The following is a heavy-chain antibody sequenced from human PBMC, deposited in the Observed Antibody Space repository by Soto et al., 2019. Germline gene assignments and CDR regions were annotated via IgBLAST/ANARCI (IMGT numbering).Heavy chain of an antibody. J-gene: IGHJ4*02. CDR2: ISGSGGST. CDR3: AKDLYVLRYFDWLLHFDY. CDR1: GFTFSSYA. D-gene: IGHD3-9*01. Sequence: PGGSLRLSCAASGFTFSSYAMSWVRQAPGKGLEWVSAISGSGGSTYYADSVKGRFTISRDNSKNTLYLQMNSLRAEDRAVYYCAKDLYVLRYFDWLLHFDYGGQGTLVTVSS. V-gene: IGHV3-23*01.